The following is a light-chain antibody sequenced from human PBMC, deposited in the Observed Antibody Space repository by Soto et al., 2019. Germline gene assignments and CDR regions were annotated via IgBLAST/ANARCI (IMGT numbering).Light chain of an antibody. J-gene: IGKJ4*01. CDR1: QAISNY. V-gene: IGKV1-27*01. CDR3: QKGGIAPST. Sequence: DIQRTQSPSSLSTSVGDIVTITCRASQAISNYLAWYQQKPGKVPKLLIYAAFAMQSGDPARFSGSGSGTYFTLTISSLQPEDVPTYYCQKGGIAPSTLGGGTKVDI. CDR2: AAF.